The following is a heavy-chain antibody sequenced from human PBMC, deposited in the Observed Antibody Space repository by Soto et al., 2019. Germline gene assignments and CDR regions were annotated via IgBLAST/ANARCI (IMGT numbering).Heavy chain of an antibody. V-gene: IGHV4-59*01. D-gene: IGHD5-18*01. Sequence: TLSLTSTVSGGSISSYYWSWIRQPPGKGLEWIGYIYYSGSTNYNPSLKSRVTISVDTSKNQFSLKLSSVTAADTAVYYCARFPRGYSYGHFDYWGQGTLVTVSS. CDR2: IYYSGST. J-gene: IGHJ4*02. CDR3: ARFPRGYSYGHFDY. CDR1: GGSISSYY.